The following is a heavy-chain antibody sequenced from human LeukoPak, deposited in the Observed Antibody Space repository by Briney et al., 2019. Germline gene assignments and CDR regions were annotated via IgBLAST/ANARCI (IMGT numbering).Heavy chain of an antibody. D-gene: IGHD6-19*01. CDR1: GFAFSNYA. J-gene: IGHJ5*02. Sequence: GGSLRLSCVASGFAFSNYAIHWVRRPPGKGLEWVAVVSTDGSLQYYANSVKGRFTTSRDNYKSTLFLQMNSLSAADTAVYYCGRQVAPGQWLVNLWGQGTLVTVSS. CDR3: GRQVAPGQWLVNL. CDR2: VSTDGSLQ. V-gene: IGHV3-30*17.